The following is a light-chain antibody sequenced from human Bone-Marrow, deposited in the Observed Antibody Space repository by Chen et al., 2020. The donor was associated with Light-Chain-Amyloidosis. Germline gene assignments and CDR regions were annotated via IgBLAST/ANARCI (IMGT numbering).Light chain of an antibody. CDR3: SSYTITNTLV. J-gene: IGLJ1*01. CDR2: EVT. Sequence: QSALTQPASVSGPPGQSITISCTGTSSDVGGDNRVSWYQQHPDKAPKLMIYEVTNRPSWVPDRFSGSKSDNTASLTISGLQTEDEADYFCSSYTITNTLVFGSGTRVTVL. CDR1: SSDVGGDNR. V-gene: IGLV2-14*01.